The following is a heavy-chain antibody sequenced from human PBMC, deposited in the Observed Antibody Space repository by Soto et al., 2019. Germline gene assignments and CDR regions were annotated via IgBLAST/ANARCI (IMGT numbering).Heavy chain of an antibody. D-gene: IGHD1-1*01. CDR2: IYWDDDK. V-gene: IGHV2-5*02. Sequence: SGPTLVKPTQTLTLTCTFSGFSLSTSGVGVGWIRQPPGKALEWLALIYWDDDKRYSPSLKSRLTITKDTSKNQVVLTMTNMDPVDTATYYCAHRQDGTTGTCAFDIWGQGTMVTVSS. CDR1: GFSLSTSGVG. J-gene: IGHJ3*02. CDR3: AHRQDGTTGTCAFDI.